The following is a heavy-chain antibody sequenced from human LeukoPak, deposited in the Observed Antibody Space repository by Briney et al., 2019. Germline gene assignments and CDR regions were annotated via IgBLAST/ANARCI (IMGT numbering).Heavy chain of an antibody. CDR1: GGSTSSYY. CDR2: IYYTGDT. Sequence: SETLSLTCTISGGSTSSYYLSWIRQSPGKGLEWIGDIYYTGDTNDNPSLKSRASISIDTSNNQFSLRLRSVTAADTAVYYCARGFQWHPKPCVFDVWGQGTMVTVSS. CDR3: ARGFQWHPKPCVFDV. J-gene: IGHJ3*01. D-gene: IGHD2-8*01. V-gene: IGHV4-59*01.